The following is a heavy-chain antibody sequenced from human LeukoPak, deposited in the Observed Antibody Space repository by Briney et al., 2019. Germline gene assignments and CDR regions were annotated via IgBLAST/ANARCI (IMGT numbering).Heavy chain of an antibody. V-gene: IGHV4-4*07. Sequence: SETLSLTCAVYGGSFSGYYWSFIRQPAGKGLEWIGRISTSGSSKYNPSLESRVTMSVDTSKNQFSLKVTSVTAADTAMYYCARDRVSWHYFDYWGQGTLLTVSS. CDR3: ARDRVSWHYFDY. CDR2: ISTSGSS. CDR1: GGSFSGYY. J-gene: IGHJ4*02. D-gene: IGHD5/OR15-5a*01.